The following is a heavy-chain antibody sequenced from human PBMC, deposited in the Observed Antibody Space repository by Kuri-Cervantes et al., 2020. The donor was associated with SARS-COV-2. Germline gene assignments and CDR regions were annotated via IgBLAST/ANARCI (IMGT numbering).Heavy chain of an antibody. J-gene: IGHJ2*01. CDR3: ARGFRAGPGEYFDL. D-gene: IGHD3-10*01. V-gene: IGHV3-33*01. Sequence: GESLKISCAASGFIFSSYGMHWVRQAPGKGLEWVAVIWYDGSNKYYADSVKGRFTISRDNSKNTLYLQMNSLRAEDTAAYYCARGFRAGPGEYFDLWGRGTLVTVSS. CDR1: GFIFSSYG. CDR2: IWYDGSNK.